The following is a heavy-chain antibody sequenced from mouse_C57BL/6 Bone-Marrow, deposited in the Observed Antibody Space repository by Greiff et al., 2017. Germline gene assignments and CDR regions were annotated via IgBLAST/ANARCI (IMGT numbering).Heavy chain of an antibody. D-gene: IGHD1-2*01. CDR2: ISSGSSTI. V-gene: IGHV5-17*01. Sequence: EVKLVESGGGLVKPGGSLKLSCAASGFTFSDYGMHWVRQAPEKGLEWVAYISSGSSTIYYADTVKGRFTISRDNAKNTLFLQRTRPRSEDAAMYYCARSDGPYAMDYWGQGTSVTVSS. CDR3: ARSDGPYAMDY. J-gene: IGHJ4*01. CDR1: GFTFSDYG.